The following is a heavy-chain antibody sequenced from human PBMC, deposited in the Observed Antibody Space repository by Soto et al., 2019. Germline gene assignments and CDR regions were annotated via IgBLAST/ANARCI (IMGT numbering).Heavy chain of an antibody. Sequence: GGSLRLSCASSGFPVSNNDMSWVRQAPGKGLEWVSVIYGSDITNYADSVKGRFTISRDSSKNTLYLQMNRLSAEDTAVYFCAREAGPLDYWGQGTLVTVSA. V-gene: IGHV3-53*01. CDR3: AREAGPLDY. CDR2: IYGSDIT. J-gene: IGHJ4*01. CDR1: GFPVSNND.